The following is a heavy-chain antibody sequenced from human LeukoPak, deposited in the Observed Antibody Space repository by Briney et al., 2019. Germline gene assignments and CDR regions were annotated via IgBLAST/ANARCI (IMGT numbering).Heavy chain of an antibody. V-gene: IGHV4-39*01. CDR3: ARLIVGYDSSGYYSNDY. D-gene: IGHD3-22*01. Sequence: SETLSLTCTVSGGSISSSSYYWGWIRQPPGKGLEWIGGIYYSGSTYYNPSLKSRVTISVDTSKNQFSLKLSSVTAADTAVYYCARLIVGYDSSGYYSNDYWGQGTLVTVSS. CDR1: GGSISSSSYY. CDR2: IYYSGST. J-gene: IGHJ4*02.